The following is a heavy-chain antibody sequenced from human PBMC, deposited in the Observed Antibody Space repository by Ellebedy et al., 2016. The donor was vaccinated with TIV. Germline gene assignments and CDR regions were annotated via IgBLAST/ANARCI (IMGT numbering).Heavy chain of an antibody. Sequence: PGGSLRLSCAASGFTFSRSGMHWVRQAPGKGLEWVAVISYDVSNKYYADSVKGRFTISRDNSKNTLYLQMNSLRAEDTAVYYCARDPYNYGYFDYWGQGTLVTVSS. V-gene: IGHV3-30*03. CDR3: ARDPYNYGYFDY. D-gene: IGHD5-18*01. J-gene: IGHJ4*02. CDR1: GFTFSRSG. CDR2: ISYDVSNK.